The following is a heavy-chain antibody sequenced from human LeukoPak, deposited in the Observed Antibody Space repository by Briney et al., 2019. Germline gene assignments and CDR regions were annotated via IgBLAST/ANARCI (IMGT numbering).Heavy chain of an antibody. Sequence: GGSLRLSCAASGFTFSSYAMSWVRQAPAKGLEWASGISGSGGSTHYGDSVKGRFTISRDNSKNTLYLQMNSLRAEDTAVYYCAKTGSSWYGNYFDYWGQGTLVTVSS. CDR1: GFTFSSYA. CDR2: ISGSGGST. D-gene: IGHD6-13*01. V-gene: IGHV3-23*01. CDR3: AKTGSSWYGNYFDY. J-gene: IGHJ4*02.